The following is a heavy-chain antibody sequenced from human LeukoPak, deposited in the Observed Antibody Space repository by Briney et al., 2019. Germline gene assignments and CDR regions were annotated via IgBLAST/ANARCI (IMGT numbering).Heavy chain of an antibody. V-gene: IGHV4-30-4*08. Sequence: SETLSLTCTVSGGSVSSGSYYWSWIRQPPGKGLEWIGYIYDSGSTYYNPSLKSRITISVDTSENRFSLKLSSVTATDTAVYYCARDCSGGSCYGAFDIWGQGTMVTVSS. D-gene: IGHD2-15*01. J-gene: IGHJ3*02. CDR1: GGSVSSGSYY. CDR3: ARDCSGGSCYGAFDI. CDR2: IYDSGST.